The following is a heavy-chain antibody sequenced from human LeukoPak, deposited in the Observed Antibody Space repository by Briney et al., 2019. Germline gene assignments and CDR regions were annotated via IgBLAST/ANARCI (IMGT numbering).Heavy chain of an antibody. Sequence: KVSCKASGGTFSSYAINWVRQTPGKGLEWMGIIYPADSDTRYSPSYQGQVTFSADKSITTAYLQWRSLKASDTGIYYCARHDRPYSSSDNWFDSWGQGTLVTVSS. D-gene: IGHD6-13*01. J-gene: IGHJ5*01. V-gene: IGHV5-51*01. CDR2: IYPADSDT. CDR3: ARHDRPYSSSDNWFDS. CDR1: GGTFSSYA.